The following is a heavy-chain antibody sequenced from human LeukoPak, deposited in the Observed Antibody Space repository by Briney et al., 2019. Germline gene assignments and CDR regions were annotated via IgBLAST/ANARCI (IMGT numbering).Heavy chain of an antibody. CDR2: INANSGGT. J-gene: IGHJ3*01. CDR3: ARADYYDSSGYLF. Sequence: ASVRVSCKASGYTFTDYYMHWVRQAPGQGLEWMGWINANSGGTNFAQKFQGRVSVTRDTSINTAYLQLSRLRSDDTAVYYCARADYYDSSGYLFWGQGTMVTVSS. D-gene: IGHD3-22*01. V-gene: IGHV1-2*02. CDR1: GYTFTDYY.